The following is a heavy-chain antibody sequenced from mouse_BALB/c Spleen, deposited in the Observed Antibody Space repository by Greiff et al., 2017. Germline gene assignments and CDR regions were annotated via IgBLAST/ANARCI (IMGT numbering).Heavy chain of an antibody. V-gene: IGHV1S81*02. CDR3: TTGHYYGYSVMDY. D-gene: IGHD1-2*01. CDR2: INPSNGGT. J-gene: IGHJ4*01. CDR1: GYTFTSYY. Sequence: QVQLQQPGAELVKPGASVKLSCKASGYTFTSYYMYWVKQRSGQGLEWIGGINPSNGGTNFNEKFKSKATLTVDKSSSTAYMQLSSLTSEDSAVYYCTTGHYYGYSVMDYWGQGTSVTVSS.